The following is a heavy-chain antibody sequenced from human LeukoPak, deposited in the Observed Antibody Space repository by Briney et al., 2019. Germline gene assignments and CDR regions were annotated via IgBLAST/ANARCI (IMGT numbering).Heavy chain of an antibody. CDR2: ISYDGSNK. Sequence: PGRSLRLSCAASGFTFSSYAMHWVRQDPGKGLEWVAVISYDGSNKYYADSVKGRFTISRDNSKNTLYLQMNSLRAEDTAVYYCARGESSVGGIKGGAFDIWGQGTMVTVSS. J-gene: IGHJ3*02. CDR3: ARGESSVGGIKGGAFDI. V-gene: IGHV3-30-3*01. CDR1: GFTFSSYA. D-gene: IGHD3-10*01.